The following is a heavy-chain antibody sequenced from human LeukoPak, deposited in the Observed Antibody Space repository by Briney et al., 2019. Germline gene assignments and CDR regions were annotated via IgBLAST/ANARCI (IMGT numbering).Heavy chain of an antibody. D-gene: IGHD6-19*01. J-gene: IGHJ4*02. CDR2: ISSSGSTI. Sequence: GGSLRLSCAASGFTFSSYEMNWVRQAPGKGLEWVSYISSSGSTIYYADSVKGRFTISRDNAKNSLYLQMNNLRVDDTAIYYCARDPSTASAWFYFDLWGQGTLVTVSS. V-gene: IGHV3-48*03. CDR3: ARDPSTASAWFYFDL. CDR1: GFTFSSYE.